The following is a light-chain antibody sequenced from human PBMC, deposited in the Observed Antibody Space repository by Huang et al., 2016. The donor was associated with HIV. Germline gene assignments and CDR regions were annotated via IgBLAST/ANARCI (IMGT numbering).Light chain of an antibody. J-gene: IGKJ2*01. Sequence: EIVLTQSPATLSLSPGKRATLSCRASQSLDNYLGWYQQKPGQPPRLLIYDTSNRAAGIPARFSGGGSGADFTLTITSLEPEDVAVYYCHHRTGWPRPFGQGTKLEI. CDR3: HHRTGWPRP. CDR1: QSLDNY. CDR2: DTS. V-gene: IGKV3-11*01.